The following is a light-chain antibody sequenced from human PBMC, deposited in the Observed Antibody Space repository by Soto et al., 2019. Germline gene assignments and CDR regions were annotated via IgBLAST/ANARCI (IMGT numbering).Light chain of an antibody. CDR3: CSYAGSNTWV. J-gene: IGLJ3*02. CDR1: SRDVGSYNL. Sequence: QSVLTQPASVSGSPGQSITISCTGTSRDVGSYNLVSWYQKHPGKAPKLIIYEGSKRPSGVSDRFSGSKSGNTASLTISGLQAVDESDYYCCSYAGSNTWVFGGGTKLTVL. V-gene: IGLV2-23*01. CDR2: EGS.